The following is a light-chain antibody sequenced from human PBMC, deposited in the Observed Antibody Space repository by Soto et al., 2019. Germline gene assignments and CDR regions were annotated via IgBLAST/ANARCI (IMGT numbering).Light chain of an antibody. J-gene: IGKJ4*01. Sequence: EIVMTQSPATLSVSPGERATLSCRASQSVSSNLAWYQQKPGQAPSLLIYDASTRATGIPARFSGSGSGTEFTLTISSLQSEDVAVYYCQQYNNWPLLTFGGGTKGEIK. CDR3: QQYNNWPLLT. V-gene: IGKV3D-15*01. CDR2: DAS. CDR1: QSVSSN.